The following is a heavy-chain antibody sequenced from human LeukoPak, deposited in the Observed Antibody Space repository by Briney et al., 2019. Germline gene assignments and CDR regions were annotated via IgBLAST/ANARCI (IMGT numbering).Heavy chain of an antibody. CDR1: GGSISSGDYY. D-gene: IGHD4-11*01. Sequence: PSETLSLTCTVSGGSISSGDYYWSWIRQPPGKGLEWIGYIYYSGSTYYNPSLKSRVTISVDTSKNQFSLKLSSVTAADTAVYYCAGTGLTTRYFDYWGQGTLVTVSS. CDR3: AGTGLTTRYFDY. J-gene: IGHJ4*02. CDR2: IYYSGST. V-gene: IGHV4-30-4*01.